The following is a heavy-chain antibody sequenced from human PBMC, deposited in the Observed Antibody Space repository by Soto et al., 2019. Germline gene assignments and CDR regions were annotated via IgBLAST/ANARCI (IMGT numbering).Heavy chain of an antibody. CDR2: ISGSGGST. D-gene: IGHD3-22*01. J-gene: IGHJ3*02. Sequence: LRLSCAASGFTFSSYAMSWVRQAPGKGLEWVSAISGSGGSTYHADSVKGRFTISRDNSKNTLYLQMNSLRAEDTAVYYCAKDRPYYYDSSGDDAFDTWGQGTMVTVSS. V-gene: IGHV3-23*01. CDR3: AKDRPYYYDSSGDDAFDT. CDR1: GFTFSSYA.